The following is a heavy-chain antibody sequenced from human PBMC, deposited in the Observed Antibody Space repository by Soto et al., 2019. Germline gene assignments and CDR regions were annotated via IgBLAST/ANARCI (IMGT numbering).Heavy chain of an antibody. D-gene: IGHD2-15*01. Sequence: SETLSLTCAVSGGSISSSNWWSWVRQPPGKGLEWIGEIYHSGSTNYNPSLKSRVTISVDKSKNQFSLKLSSVTAADTAVYYCARASCSGGSCYFDFDYWGQGTLVTASS. CDR2: IYHSGST. CDR3: ARASCSGGSCYFDFDY. V-gene: IGHV4-4*02. CDR1: GGSISSSNW. J-gene: IGHJ4*02.